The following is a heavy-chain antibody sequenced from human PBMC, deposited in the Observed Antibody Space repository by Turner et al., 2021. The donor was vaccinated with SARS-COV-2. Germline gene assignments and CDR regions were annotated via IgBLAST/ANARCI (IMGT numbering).Heavy chain of an antibody. D-gene: IGHD3-16*01. CDR2: ITWNSGSI. CDR3: AKDQGGSYGDYFDY. J-gene: IGHJ4*02. Sequence: EVQLVESGGGLVQPGRALRLSCAASGFTFDDYAMHWVRQAPGKGLEWVSGITWNSGSIAYAGSVKGRFTISRDNDKNSLFLQMNSLRAEDTALYYCAKDQGGSYGDYFDYWGQGTLVTVSS. CDR1: GFTFDDYA. V-gene: IGHV3-9*01.